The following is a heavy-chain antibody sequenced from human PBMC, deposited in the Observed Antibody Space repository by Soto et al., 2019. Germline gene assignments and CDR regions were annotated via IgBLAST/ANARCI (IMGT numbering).Heavy chain of an antibody. CDR1: GFAFSSYA. J-gene: IGHJ6*02. V-gene: IGHV3-23*01. CDR3: ANDYYGMDV. CDR2: ISGSGGST. Sequence: GGSLRLSCAASGFAFSSYAMNRVRQAPGKGLEWVSAISGSGGSTNYAGSVKGRFTISRDISKNTLFLQMNSLRAEDTAVYYCANDYYGMDVWGQGTTVTVSS.